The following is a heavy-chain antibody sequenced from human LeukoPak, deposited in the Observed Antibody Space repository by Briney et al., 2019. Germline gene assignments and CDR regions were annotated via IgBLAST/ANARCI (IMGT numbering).Heavy chain of an antibody. D-gene: IGHD1-26*01. V-gene: IGHV3-30*18. CDR1: GFTFSSYG. Sequence: GGSLRLSCAASGFTFSSYGMHWVRQAPGKGLEWVAVISYDGSNKYYADSVKGRFTISRDNSKNTLYLQMNSLRAEDTAVYCCAKDRQPLHLLAYYFDYWGQGTLVTVSS. CDR3: AKDRQPLHLLAYYFDY. J-gene: IGHJ4*02. CDR2: ISYDGSNK.